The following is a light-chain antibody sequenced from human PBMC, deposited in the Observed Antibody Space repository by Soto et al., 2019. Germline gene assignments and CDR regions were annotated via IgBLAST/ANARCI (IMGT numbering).Light chain of an antibody. Sequence: DIQMTQSPSSLSASLGDRVTITCRASQGIGVYLAWFQQKPGNAPKLLIYAASTLQSGVPSPFSDSGSGTDFTLTISILQPEDVATYCCQKYNRAPLTSGGGTKVEIK. V-gene: IGKV1-27*01. CDR3: QKYNRAPLT. CDR1: QGIGVY. CDR2: AAS. J-gene: IGKJ4*01.